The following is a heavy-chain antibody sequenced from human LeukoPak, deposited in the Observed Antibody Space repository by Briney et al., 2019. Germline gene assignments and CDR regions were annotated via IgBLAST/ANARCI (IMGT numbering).Heavy chain of an antibody. CDR3: AKGPYFFDGSGYLQD. V-gene: IGHV3-30*18. J-gene: IGHJ4*02. CDR2: ISYDGSNK. Sequence: GRSLRLSCAASGFTFSSYGMHWVRQAPGKGLEWVAVISYDGSNKYYADSVKGRFTISRDNSKNTLYLQMNSLRAEDTAVYFCAKGPYFFDGSGYLQDWGQGTLVTVSS. D-gene: IGHD3-22*01. CDR1: GFTFSSYG.